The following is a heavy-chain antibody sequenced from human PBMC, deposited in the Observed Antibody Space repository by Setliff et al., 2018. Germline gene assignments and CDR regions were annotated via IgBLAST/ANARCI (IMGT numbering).Heavy chain of an antibody. CDR3: ARSESCGATNCSPFDY. CDR2: IKQDGSDK. D-gene: IGHD2-2*01. J-gene: IGHJ4*02. Sequence: PGGSLRLSCAASGFTFNSFWMGWVRQAPGKGLEWVANIKQDGSDKYYVDSAKGRFTISRDNARNSLYLQMNSLRAEDTAVYYCARSESCGATNCSPFDYWGQGTLVTVSS. V-gene: IGHV3-7*01. CDR1: GFTFNSFW.